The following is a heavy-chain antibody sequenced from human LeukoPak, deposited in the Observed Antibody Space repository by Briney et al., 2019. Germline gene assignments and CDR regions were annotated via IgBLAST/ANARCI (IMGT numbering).Heavy chain of an antibody. J-gene: IGHJ4*02. CDR2: ISYDGSNK. CDR1: GFTFSSYG. CDR3: AKDLLGDYSDY. V-gene: IGHV3-30*18. D-gene: IGHD4-17*01. Sequence: GGSLRLSCAASGFTFSSYGMHWVRQAPGKGLEWVAVISYDGSNKYYADSVKGRFTISRDNSKNTLYLQMNSLRAEDTAVYYCAKDLLGDYSDYWGQGTLVTVSS.